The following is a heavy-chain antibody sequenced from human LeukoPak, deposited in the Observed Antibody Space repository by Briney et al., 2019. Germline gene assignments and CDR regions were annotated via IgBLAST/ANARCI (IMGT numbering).Heavy chain of an antibody. CDR2: IKQDGSEK. CDR1: GFTFSSYW. V-gene: IGHV3-7*03. J-gene: IGHJ3*02. D-gene: IGHD3-10*01. Sequence: GGSLRLSCAASGFTFSSYWMSWVRQAPGKGLEWVANIKQDGSEKYYVDSVKGRFTISRDNSKNTLYLQMNSLRAEDTAVYYCARVFRGDAFDIWGQGTMVTVSS. CDR3: ARVFRGDAFDI.